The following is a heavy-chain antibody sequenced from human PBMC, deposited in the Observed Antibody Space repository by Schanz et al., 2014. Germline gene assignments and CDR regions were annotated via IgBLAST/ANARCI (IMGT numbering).Heavy chain of an antibody. CDR1: GYYFGGFG. CDR2: IGAFQGNT. Sequence: QVQLVQSGTEVKKPGASMKISCKAFGYYFGGFGISWVRQAPGQGFEWMGWIGAFQGNTKYAQKSQHRSTLPSATSASSAYMELRSLGPADPAVYYCLRANPTQHVVLPDALRYWGQGTLVSVSS. D-gene: IGHD2-2*01. V-gene: IGHV1-18*01. J-gene: IGHJ4*02. CDR3: LRANPTQHVVLPDALRY.